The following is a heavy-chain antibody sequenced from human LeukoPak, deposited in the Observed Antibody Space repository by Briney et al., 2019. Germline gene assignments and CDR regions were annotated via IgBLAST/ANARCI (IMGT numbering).Heavy chain of an antibody. CDR1: GFTFSSYA. D-gene: IGHD3-22*01. Sequence: PGGSLRLSCAASGFTFSSYAMSWVRQAPGKGLEWVSAISGSGGSTYYADSVKGRFTISRDNSKNTLYLQMNSLRAEDTAVYYCAKNAAQTHYYYDSSGYYTPFDYWGQGTLVTVSS. V-gene: IGHV3-23*01. CDR2: ISGSGGST. CDR3: AKNAAQTHYYYDSSGYYTPFDY. J-gene: IGHJ4*02.